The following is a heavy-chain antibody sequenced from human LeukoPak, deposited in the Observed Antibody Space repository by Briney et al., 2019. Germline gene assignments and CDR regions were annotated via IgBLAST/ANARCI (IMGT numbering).Heavy chain of an antibody. CDR1: GYTFTSYY. Sequence: ASVKVSCKASGYTFTSYYMHWVRQAPGQGLEWMGIINPSGGSTSYAQKFQGRVTMTRNTSTSTVYMGLSSLRSEDTAVYYCASYSGSYSAFDYWGQGTLVTVSS. V-gene: IGHV1-46*01. J-gene: IGHJ4*02. CDR2: INPSGGST. CDR3: ASYSGSYSAFDY. D-gene: IGHD1-26*01.